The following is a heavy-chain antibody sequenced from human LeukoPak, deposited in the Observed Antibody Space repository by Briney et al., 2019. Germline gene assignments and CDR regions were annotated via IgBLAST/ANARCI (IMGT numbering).Heavy chain of an antibody. CDR1: GYTFTSYG. J-gene: IGHJ4*02. V-gene: IGHV1-18*01. Sequence: ASVKVSCKASGYTFTSYGISWVRQAPGQGLEWMGWISANNGNTNYAQKLQGRVTMTTDTSTSTAYMELRSLRSDDTALYYCARVRVNYVWGSYSVDYWGQGTLVTVSS. CDR3: ARVRVNYVWGSYSVDY. D-gene: IGHD3-16*01. CDR2: ISANNGNT.